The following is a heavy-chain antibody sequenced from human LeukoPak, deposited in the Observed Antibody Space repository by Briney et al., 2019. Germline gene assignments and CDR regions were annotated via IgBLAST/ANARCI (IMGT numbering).Heavy chain of an antibody. D-gene: IGHD6-19*01. CDR1: GLTFSRYW. CDR2: INTDGSSA. V-gene: IGHV3-74*01. Sequence: GGSLRLSCAASGLTFSRYWVHWVRQAPGKGLVWVSRINTDGSSATYADSVKGRFTVSRDNAKNTLYLQMNSLRAEDTAVYYCARVHSDWLYYFDYWGQGTLVTVSS. CDR3: ARVHSDWLYYFDY. J-gene: IGHJ4*02.